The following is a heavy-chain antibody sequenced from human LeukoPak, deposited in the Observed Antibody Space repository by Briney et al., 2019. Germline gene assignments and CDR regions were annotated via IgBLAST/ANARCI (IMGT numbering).Heavy chain of an antibody. CDR3: ARASKEGTTVTRFDY. Sequence: KPSQTLSLTCTVSGGSISSGDYYWTWLRQNPGKGLEWIGYIYYSGSTYYTPSLKSRVTISVDTSKNQFSLKLTSVTAADTAVYYCARASKEGTTVTRFDYWGQGTLVTVSS. D-gene: IGHD4-17*01. CDR1: GGSISSGDYY. J-gene: IGHJ4*02. CDR2: IYYSGST. V-gene: IGHV4-31*03.